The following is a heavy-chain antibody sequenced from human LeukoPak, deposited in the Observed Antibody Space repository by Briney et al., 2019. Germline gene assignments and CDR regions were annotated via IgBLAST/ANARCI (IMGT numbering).Heavy chain of an antibody. Sequence: ASVKLSCKASGYTFTDYYIHWVRQAPGPGLEWMGWINFNSGGTNYAQKFQGRVTMTRDTSINTVYMELSTLESDDAAVYYCVREVHSLFDYWGQGTLVTVSS. V-gene: IGHV1-2*02. CDR2: INFNSGGT. J-gene: IGHJ4*02. CDR1: GYTFTDYY. CDR3: VREVHSLFDY. D-gene: IGHD1-1*01.